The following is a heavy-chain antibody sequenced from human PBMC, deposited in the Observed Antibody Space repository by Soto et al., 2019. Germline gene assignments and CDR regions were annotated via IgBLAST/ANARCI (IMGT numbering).Heavy chain of an antibody. CDR1: GFSFSSFA. J-gene: IGHJ6*02. Sequence: QVQLVESGGGVVQPGRSLRLSCAASGFSFSSFAVHWVRQAPGKGLEWVAVMSSDETKINYADSVKGRFTISRDNSKNTLFLQLSGLRPEDTAVYFCAKDRGSGTLRYYGMDVWGQGTTVTVSS. CDR3: AKDRGSGTLRYYGMDV. V-gene: IGHV3-30*18. CDR2: MSSDETKI. D-gene: IGHD3-10*01.